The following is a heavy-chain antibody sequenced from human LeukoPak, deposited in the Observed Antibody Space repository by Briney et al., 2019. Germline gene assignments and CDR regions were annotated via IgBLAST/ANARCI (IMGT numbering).Heavy chain of an antibody. J-gene: IGHJ4*02. D-gene: IGHD6-19*01. V-gene: IGHV4-34*01. CDR1: GGSFSGYY. Sequence: SETLSLTCAVYGGSFSGYYWSWIRQPPGKGLEWIGEINHSGSTNYNPSLKSRVTISVDTSKNQFSLKLSSVTAADTAVYYCATIPVAGTVDYWGQGTLVTVSS. CDR3: ATIPVAGTVDY. CDR2: INHSGST.